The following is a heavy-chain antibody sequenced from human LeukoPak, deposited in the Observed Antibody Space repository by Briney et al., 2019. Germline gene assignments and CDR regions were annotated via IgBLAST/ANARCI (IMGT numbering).Heavy chain of an antibody. V-gene: IGHV4-59*08. Sequence: SETLSLTCTVSGGSISSYYWSWIRQPPGKGLEWIGYIYYSGSTNYNPSLKSRVTISVDTSKNQFSLKLSSVIAADTAVYYCARRGDSYGDYGPTYWYFDLWGRGTLVTVSS. D-gene: IGHD4-17*01. CDR3: ARRGDSYGDYGPTYWYFDL. J-gene: IGHJ2*01. CDR1: GGSISSYY. CDR2: IYYSGST.